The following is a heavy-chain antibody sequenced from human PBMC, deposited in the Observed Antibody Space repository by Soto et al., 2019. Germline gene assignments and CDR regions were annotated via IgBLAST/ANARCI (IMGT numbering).Heavy chain of an antibody. V-gene: IGHV3-7*04. CDR3: ARAHYSNYGWYYGMDV. D-gene: IGHD4-4*01. CDR1: GFTFSTYW. Sequence: GGSLRLSCAGSGFTFSTYWMSWVRQAPGKGLEWVANIKQDGGETYYVDSVKGRFTISRDNAKNSLFLQMNSLRVEDTAVYYCARAHYSNYGWYYGMDVWGQGTTVTVSS. J-gene: IGHJ6*02. CDR2: IKQDGGET.